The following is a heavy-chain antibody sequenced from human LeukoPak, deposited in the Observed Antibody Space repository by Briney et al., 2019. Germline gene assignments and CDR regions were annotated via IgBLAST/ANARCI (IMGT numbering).Heavy chain of an antibody. V-gene: IGHV3-9*01. CDR2: ISWNSGSI. J-gene: IGHJ4*02. CDR1: GFTFDDHA. D-gene: IGHD2-15*01. CDR3: AKTTGPYCSGGSCYNDY. Sequence: PGGSLRLSCAASGFTFDDHAMHWVRQAPGKGLEWVSGISWNSGSIGYADSVKGRFTISRDNAKNSLYLQMNSLRAEDTALYYCAKTTGPYCSGGSCYNDYWGQGTLVTVSS.